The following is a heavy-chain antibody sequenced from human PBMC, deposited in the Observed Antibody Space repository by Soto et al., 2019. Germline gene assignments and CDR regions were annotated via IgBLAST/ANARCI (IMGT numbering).Heavy chain of an antibody. D-gene: IGHD3-22*01. V-gene: IGHV4-59*01. Sequence: SETLSLTCTVSGGSISSYYWSWLRQPPGKGLEWIGYIYYSGSTNYNPSLKSRVTISVDTSKNQFSLKLSSVTAADTAVYYCARLGHVYYYDSSGYREYFQHWGQGTLVTVSS. J-gene: IGHJ1*01. CDR2: IYYSGST. CDR1: GGSISSYY. CDR3: ARLGHVYYYDSSGYREYFQH.